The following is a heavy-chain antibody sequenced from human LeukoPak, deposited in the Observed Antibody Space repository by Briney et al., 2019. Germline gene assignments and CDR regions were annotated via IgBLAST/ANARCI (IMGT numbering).Heavy chain of an antibody. CDR1: GFTFSSYS. J-gene: IGHJ4*02. V-gene: IGHV3-53*01. CDR2: IYSGGST. CDR3: ARARDIDY. D-gene: IGHD5-24*01. Sequence: HSGGSLRLSCAASGFTFSSYSMNWVRQAPGKGLEWVSVIYSGGSTYYADSVKGRFTISRDNSKNTLYLQMNSLRAEDTAVYYCARARDIDYWGQGTLVTVSS.